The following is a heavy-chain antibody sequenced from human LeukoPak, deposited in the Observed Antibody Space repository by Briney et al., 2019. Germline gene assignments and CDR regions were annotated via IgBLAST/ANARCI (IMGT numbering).Heavy chain of an antibody. Sequence: GRSLRLSCAASGFTFSSYGMHWVRQAPGKGLEWVAVISYDGSNKYYEDSVKGRFTISRDNSKNTLYLQMNSLRAEDTAVYYCAKDGAAVANGFDYWGQGTLVTVSS. V-gene: IGHV3-30*18. D-gene: IGHD6-19*01. CDR1: GFTFSSYG. CDR2: ISYDGSNK. J-gene: IGHJ4*02. CDR3: AKDGAAVANGFDY.